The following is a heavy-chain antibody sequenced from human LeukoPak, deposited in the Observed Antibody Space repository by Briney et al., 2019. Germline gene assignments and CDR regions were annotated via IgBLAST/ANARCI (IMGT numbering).Heavy chain of an antibody. V-gene: IGHV3-48*01. CDR2: ISGTGTTR. D-gene: IGHD3-10*01. CDR1: GFTFSIYT. J-gene: IGHJ4*02. Sequence: GGSLRLSCAASGFTFSIYTMNWVRQAPGKGLDWVSYISGTGTTRYYADSVKGRFTISRDNAKNSLYLQMNSLRAEDTALYYCARDGINYGELDYWGQGTLVSVSS. CDR3: ARDGINYGELDY.